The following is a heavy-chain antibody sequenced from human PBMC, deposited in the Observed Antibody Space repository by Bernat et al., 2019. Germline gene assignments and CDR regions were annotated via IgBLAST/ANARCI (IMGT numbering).Heavy chain of an antibody. D-gene: IGHD4-17*01. CDR3: ASNGDYVGHDAFDI. CDR2: ISSSGSTI. V-gene: IGHV3-48*03. Sequence: EVQLVESGGGLVQPGGSLRLSFAASGFTFSSYEMNWVGQAPGKGLEWVSYISSSGSTIYYADSVKGRFTISRDNAKNSLYLQMNSLRAEDTAVYYCASNGDYVGHDAFDIWGQGTMVTVSS. J-gene: IGHJ3*02. CDR1: GFTFSSYE.